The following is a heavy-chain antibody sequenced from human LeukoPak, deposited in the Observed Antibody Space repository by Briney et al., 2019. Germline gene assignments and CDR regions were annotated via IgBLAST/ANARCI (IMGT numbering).Heavy chain of an antibody. CDR1: GFTVSSNY. D-gene: IGHD2-2*01. CDR3: AREGCSSTSCYDY. CDR2: IYSGGST. Sequence: PGGSLRLSCAASGFTVSSNYMSWVRQAPGKRLEWVSVIYSGGSTYYADSVKGRFTISRDNSKNTLYLQMNSLRAEDTAVYYCAREGCSSTSCYDYWGQGTLVTVSS. V-gene: IGHV3-53*01. J-gene: IGHJ4*02.